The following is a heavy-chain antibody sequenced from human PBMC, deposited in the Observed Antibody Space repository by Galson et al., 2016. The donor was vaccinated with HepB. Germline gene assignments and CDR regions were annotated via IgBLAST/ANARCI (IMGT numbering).Heavy chain of an antibody. CDR2: INANSGGT. CDR3: ARDRGRTSSSIDS. D-gene: IGHD6-6*01. Sequence: SVKVSCKAFGHTFTGYYMHWVRQAPGQGLEWMGWINANSGGTKYAQKFQGRVTMTRDTSISTAYMELSRLRSDDTAVYYCARDRGRTSSSIDSWGQGTLVTVSS. CDR1: GHTFTGYY. J-gene: IGHJ4*02. V-gene: IGHV1-2*02.